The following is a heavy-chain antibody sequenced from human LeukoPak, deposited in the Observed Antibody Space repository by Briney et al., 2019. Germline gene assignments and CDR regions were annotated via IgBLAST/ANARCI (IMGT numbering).Heavy chain of an antibody. CDR1: GYTFTDYY. CDR2: ISPDSGRT. Sequence: ASVKVSCKASGYTFTDYYMHWVRQAPGQGLEWIGWISPDSGRTGFAQKFQGRVTMTRDTSISTAYMELSRLGYDDTAVYYCARDTRSSYLQYYFDYWGQGTLVTVSS. V-gene: IGHV1-2*02. CDR3: ARDTRSSYLQYYFDY. D-gene: IGHD5-24*01. J-gene: IGHJ4*02.